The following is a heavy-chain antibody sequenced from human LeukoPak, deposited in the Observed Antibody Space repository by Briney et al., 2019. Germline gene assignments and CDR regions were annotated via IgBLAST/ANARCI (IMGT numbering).Heavy chain of an antibody. D-gene: IGHD3-10*01. Sequence: SQTLTLTCAISGDSLSINSAACNWIRQSPSRCLEWLVRTYYRSKWSIDYALSVKSRITISPDTSRNQFSLQLNSVTPEDTAVYYCARAPRTDYYDSWGQGTMVTVSS. CDR2: TYYRSKWSI. V-gene: IGHV6-1*01. J-gene: IGHJ3*02. CDR1: GDSLSINSAA. CDR3: ARAPRTDYYDS.